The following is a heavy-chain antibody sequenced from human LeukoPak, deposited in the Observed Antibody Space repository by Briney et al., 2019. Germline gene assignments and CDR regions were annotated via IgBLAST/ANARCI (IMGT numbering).Heavy chain of an antibody. Sequence: SVKVSCKASGGTFSSYAISWVRQAPGQGLEWMGGIIPIFGTANYAQKFQGRVTITADESTSTAYMELSSLRSEDTAVYYCARDWYYGSGSYYSRFDYWGQGTLVTVSA. CDR1: GGTFSSYA. V-gene: IGHV1-69*13. D-gene: IGHD3-10*01. CDR3: ARDWYYGSGSYYSRFDY. CDR2: IIPIFGTA. J-gene: IGHJ4*02.